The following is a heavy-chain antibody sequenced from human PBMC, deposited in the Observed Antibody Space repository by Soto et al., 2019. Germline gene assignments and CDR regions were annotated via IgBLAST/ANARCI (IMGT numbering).Heavy chain of an antibody. D-gene: IGHD3-3*01. CDR2: IVPSFATP. CDR3: ARVSSILGVGVAAKNYYYYGMDV. J-gene: IGHJ6*02. CDR1: GGTFSTYA. Sequence: QVQLVQSGAEVMRPGSSVKVSCKASGGTFSTYAISWVRQAPGQGLEWIGGIVPSFATPNYAQKFQGRVTITADESTSSAYMELRSLRSEDTAVYYCARVSSILGVGVAAKNYYYYGMDVWGQGTTVTVS. V-gene: IGHV1-69*01.